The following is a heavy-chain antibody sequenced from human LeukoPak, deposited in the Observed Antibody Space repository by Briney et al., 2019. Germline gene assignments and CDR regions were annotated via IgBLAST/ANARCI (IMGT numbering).Heavy chain of an antibody. CDR3: AVYGGNWDFDS. CDR2: INHRGSA. Sequence: NPSGTLSLTCAVSGGSISSSNWWSWVRQPPGKGLEWIGEINHRGSANYNPSLRSRATISINVSQRQFSLILKSVTAADTATYYCAVYGGNWDFDSWGPGTPVTVSS. CDR1: GGSISSSNW. V-gene: IGHV4-4*02. J-gene: IGHJ4*02. D-gene: IGHD4/OR15-4a*01.